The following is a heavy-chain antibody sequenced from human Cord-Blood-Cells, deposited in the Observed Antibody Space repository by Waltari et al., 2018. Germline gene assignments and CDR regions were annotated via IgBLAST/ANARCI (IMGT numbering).Heavy chain of an antibody. CDR2: IKQDGSEK. D-gene: IGHD1-26*01. J-gene: IGHJ4*02. CDR1: GFTFSSYW. CDR3: ARDGVGATEDEHFDY. Sequence: EVQLVESGGGLVQPGGSLRLSCAASGFTFSSYWMSWVRQAPGKGLEWVANIKQDGSEKYYVDSVKGRFTISRDNAKNSLYLQMNSLRAEDTAVYYCARDGVGATEDEHFDYWGQGTLVTVSS. V-gene: IGHV3-7*01.